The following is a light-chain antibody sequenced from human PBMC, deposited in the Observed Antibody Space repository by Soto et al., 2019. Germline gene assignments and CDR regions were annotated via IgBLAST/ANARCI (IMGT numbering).Light chain of an antibody. CDR3: QQRQYWPPIT. J-gene: IGKJ5*01. Sequence: EIVLTQSPVTLSLSPWERATLSCRASQSVSNNYLAWYQQKPGQAPRLLIYDASTRATDIPARFTGSGSGTDFTLTISSLEPEDCAIYYCQQRQYWPPITFGQGTRLEIK. CDR1: QSVSNNY. V-gene: IGKV3-11*01. CDR2: DAS.